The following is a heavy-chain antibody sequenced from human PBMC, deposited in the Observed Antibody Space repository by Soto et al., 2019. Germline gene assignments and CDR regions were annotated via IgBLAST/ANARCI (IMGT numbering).Heavy chain of an antibody. CDR1: GGSISSGDYY. CDR2: IYYSGST. CDR3: ARTHDYGGNSFAY. D-gene: IGHD4-17*01. V-gene: IGHV4-30-4*01. J-gene: IGHJ4*02. Sequence: SETLSLTCTVSGGSISSGDYYWSWIRQPPGKGLEWIGYIYYSGSTYYNPSLKSRVTISVDTSKNQFSLKLSSVTAADTAVYYCARTHDYGGNSFAYWGQGTLVPVSS.